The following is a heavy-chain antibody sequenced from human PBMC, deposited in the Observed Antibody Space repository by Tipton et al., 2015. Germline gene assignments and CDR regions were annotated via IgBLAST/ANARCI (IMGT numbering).Heavy chain of an antibody. CDR3: VRDPGQFFDY. CDR1: GFFFTDYV. V-gene: IGHV3-30*12. CDR2: IYFDGSKS. Sequence: SLRLSCAASGFFFTDYVMHWIRQPPGKGLEWVAAIYFDGSKSFHADSVSGRFTISRDNSNHTLYLHMGSLTVEDTGVYYCVRDPGQFFDYWGQGSLATVSS. J-gene: IGHJ4*02.